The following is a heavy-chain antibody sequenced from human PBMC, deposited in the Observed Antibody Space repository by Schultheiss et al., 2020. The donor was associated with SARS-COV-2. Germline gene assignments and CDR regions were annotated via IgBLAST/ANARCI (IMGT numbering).Heavy chain of an antibody. CDR1: GFTFSSYA. CDR3: AKGRGYSYGYYDY. J-gene: IGHJ4*02. D-gene: IGHD5-18*01. V-gene: IGHV3-23*01. CDR2: ISGSGGST. Sequence: GESLKISCAASGFTFSSYAMNWVRQAPGKGLEWVSAISGSGGSTYYADSVKGRFTISRDNSKNTLYLQMNSLRAEDTAVYYCAKGRGYSYGYYDYWGQGTLVTVSS.